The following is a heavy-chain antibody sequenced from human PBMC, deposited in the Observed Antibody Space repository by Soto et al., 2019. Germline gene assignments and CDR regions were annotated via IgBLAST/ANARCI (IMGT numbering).Heavy chain of an antibody. CDR1: GFTFGTYA. J-gene: IGHJ6*03. Sequence: EVQLLESGGGLVQPGVSLRLSCAASGFTFGTYAMKWLRQAPGRGLECVSFISGSGRTTYYADSVKGRFTVSRDNSKNTMYLQMNSLRAEDTALYYCAKFRGPSYSYYYMDVWGKGTTVTVSS. D-gene: IGHD3-16*01. V-gene: IGHV3-23*01. CDR2: ISGSGRTT. CDR3: AKFRGPSYSYYYMDV.